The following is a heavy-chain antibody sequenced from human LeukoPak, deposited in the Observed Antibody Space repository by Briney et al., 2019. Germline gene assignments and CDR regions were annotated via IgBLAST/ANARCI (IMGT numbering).Heavy chain of an antibody. CDR3: AKGDRSNWNGGPDY. CDR2: ISSSGSTI. D-gene: IGHD1-20*01. Sequence: GGSLRLSCAASGFTFSSYEMNWVRQAPGKGLEWVSYISSSGSTIYYADSVKGRFTISRDNAKNSLYLQMNSLRAEDMALYYCAKGDRSNWNGGPDYWGQGTLVTVSS. CDR1: GFTFSSYE. J-gene: IGHJ4*02. V-gene: IGHV3-48*03.